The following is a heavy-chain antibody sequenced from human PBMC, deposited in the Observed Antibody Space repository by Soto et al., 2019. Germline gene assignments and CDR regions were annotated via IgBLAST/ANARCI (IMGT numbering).Heavy chain of an antibody. D-gene: IGHD2-21*02. CDR3: AXXXTVVTXKXPXXNDY. J-gene: IGHJ4*02. Sequence: XGSLRLSXXXSGFTFSSXXXXXXXXXPXKXLEWVXXIGSSGGSTSYADTVKGRFTISRDNSKNTLHLQMNSLKAEDTAVXYCAXXXTVVTXKXPXXNDYWGQGTLVTVSS. CDR1: GFTFSSXX. V-gene: IGHV3-23*01. CDR2: IGSSGGST.